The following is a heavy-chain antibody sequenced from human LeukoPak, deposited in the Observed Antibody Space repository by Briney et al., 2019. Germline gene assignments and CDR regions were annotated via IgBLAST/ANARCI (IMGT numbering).Heavy chain of an antibody. J-gene: IGHJ4*02. CDR3: ARDYGDFYHFDY. CDR2: MNPNSGNT. D-gene: IGHD4-17*01. Sequence: ASVKVSCKASGYTVTSYDINWVRQATGQGLEWMGWMNPNSGNTGYAQKFQGRVTMTRNTSISTAYMELSSLRSEDTAVYYCARDYGDFYHFDYWGQGTLVTVSS. CDR1: GYTVTSYD. V-gene: IGHV1-8*01.